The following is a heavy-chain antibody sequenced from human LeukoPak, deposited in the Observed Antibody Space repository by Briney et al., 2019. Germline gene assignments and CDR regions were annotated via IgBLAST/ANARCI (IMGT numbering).Heavy chain of an antibody. D-gene: IGHD6-13*01. CDR2: IRYDGSNK. CDR1: GFTFSSYG. V-gene: IGHV3-30*02. CDR3: AREIPGDSSWSPFDY. J-gene: IGHJ4*02. Sequence: PGGSLRLSCAASGFTFSSYGMHWVRQAPGKGLEWVAFIRYDGSNKYYADSVKGRFTISRDNSKNTLYLQMNSLRAEDTAVYYCAREIPGDSSWSPFDYWGQGTLVTVSS.